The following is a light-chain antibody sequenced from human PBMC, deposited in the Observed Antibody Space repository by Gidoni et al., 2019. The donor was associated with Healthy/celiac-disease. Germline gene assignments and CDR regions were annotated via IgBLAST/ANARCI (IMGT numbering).Light chain of an antibody. J-gene: IGKJ3*01. CDR3: QQLNSYLF. CDR2: AAS. CDR1: QGISSY. V-gene: IGKV1-9*01. Sequence: DIQLTQSPSFLSASVGDRVTITCQASQGISSYLAWYQQKPGKAPKLLIYAASTLQSGVPSRFSGSGSGTEFTLTISSLQPEDFATYYCQQLNSYLFFGPGTKVDIK.